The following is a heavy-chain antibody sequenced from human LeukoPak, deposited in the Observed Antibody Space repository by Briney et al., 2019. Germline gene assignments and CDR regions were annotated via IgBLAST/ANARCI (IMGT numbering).Heavy chain of an antibody. J-gene: IGHJ3*02. D-gene: IGHD3-10*01. V-gene: IGHV1-24*01. CDR3: ATGHTSPYGSGSYDAFDM. CDR1: GYTLTELT. CDR2: FDPEDGET. Sequence: ASGKVSCKVSGYTLTELTMHRVRDAPGQGLEWMGGFDPEDGETIYPQKFQGRVTMTEDTSTDTAYMELSSLRSEDTAVYYCATGHTSPYGSGSYDAFDMWGQGTMVTVSS.